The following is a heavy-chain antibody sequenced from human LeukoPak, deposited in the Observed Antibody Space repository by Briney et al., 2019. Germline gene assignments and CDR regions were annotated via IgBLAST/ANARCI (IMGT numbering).Heavy chain of an antibody. D-gene: IGHD3-10*01. CDR2: INPGDSDT. J-gene: IGHJ5*02. CDR3: ARQPGAGWFDP. V-gene: IGHV5-51*01. CDR1: GYRFTSSW. Sequence: GESLQISCKGSGYRFTSSWIGWARQMPGKGLEWMAIINPGDSDTRYSPSFQGQVTISADKSISTVYLQWGSLKASDTAMYYCARQPGAGWFDPWGQGTLVTVSS.